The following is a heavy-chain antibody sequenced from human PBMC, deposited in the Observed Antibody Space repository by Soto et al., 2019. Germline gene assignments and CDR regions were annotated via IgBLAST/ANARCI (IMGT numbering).Heavy chain of an antibody. CDR1: GFSLISHG. CDR3: AREGASKWNDRRPLYCYGMDV. J-gene: IGHJ6*02. Sequence: QVELVQSGGEVKKPGASVKVSCKASGFSLISHGITWVRQAHGQVLEWMGWISGYNGNTNYAQNFQGRVTMTTDTSTSTAYMELKSLRSDDTAIYYCAREGASKWNDRRPLYCYGMDVWGRGTTVTVSS. D-gene: IGHD1-1*01. CDR2: ISGYNGNT. V-gene: IGHV1-18*04.